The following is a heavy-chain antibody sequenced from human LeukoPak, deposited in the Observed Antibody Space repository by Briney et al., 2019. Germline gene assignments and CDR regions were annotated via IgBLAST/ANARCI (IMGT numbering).Heavy chain of an antibody. CDR1: GFPFSSYA. CDR2: ISGSGGST. Sequence: GGSLRLSCAASGFPFSSYAMSWVRQAPGKGLEWVSAISGSGGSTYYADSVKGRFTISRDNSKNTLYLQMDSLRAEDTAVYYCAKTASGPPLNGRFDYWGQGTLVTVSS. CDR3: AKTASGPPLNGRFDY. V-gene: IGHV3-23*01. D-gene: IGHD1-26*01. J-gene: IGHJ4*02.